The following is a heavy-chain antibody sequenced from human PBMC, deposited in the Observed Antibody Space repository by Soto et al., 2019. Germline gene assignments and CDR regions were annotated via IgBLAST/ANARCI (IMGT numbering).Heavy chain of an antibody. V-gene: IGHV1-69*02. CDR3: ASGYSSSWYNYFDY. Sequence: SVKVSCKASGGTFSSYTISWVRQAPGQGLEWMGRIIPILGIANYAQKFQGRVTITADKSTSTAYMELSSLRSEDTAVYYCASGYSSSWYNYFDYWGQGTLVTVSS. J-gene: IGHJ4*02. CDR2: IIPILGIA. D-gene: IGHD6-13*01. CDR1: GGTFSSYT.